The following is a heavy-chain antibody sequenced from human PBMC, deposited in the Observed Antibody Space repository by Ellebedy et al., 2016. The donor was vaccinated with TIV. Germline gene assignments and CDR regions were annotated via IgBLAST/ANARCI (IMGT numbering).Heavy chain of an antibody. J-gene: IGHJ5*02. D-gene: IGHD3-22*01. CDR3: ARVRNYYDSSGYYWPYNWCDP. CDR1: GDSISSGGYS. CDR2: IYHSGKT. Sequence: SETLSLXXAVSGDSISSGGYSWSWIRQPPGKGLEWIGYIYHSGKTYYNPSLKSRVTISVDRPKNQFSVRLNSVTAADTAVYYCARVRNYYDSSGYYWPYNWCDPWGQGTLVTVSS. V-gene: IGHV4-30-2*01.